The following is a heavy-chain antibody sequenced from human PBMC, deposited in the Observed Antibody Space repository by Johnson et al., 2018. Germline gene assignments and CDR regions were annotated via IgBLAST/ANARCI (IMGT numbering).Heavy chain of an antibody. CDR1: GGTFSSYA. D-gene: IGHD2-2*01. CDR3: ARAGYCTTTSCLYYCGMDV. CDR2: IIPIFGTA. Sequence: VQLVESGAEVKKPGSSVKVSCKASGGTFSSYAISWVRQAPGQGLEWMGGIIPIFGTANYAQKFQGRVTITADEFTSTAYMELSSLRSEDTAVYYCARAGYCTTTSCLYYCGMDVWGQGTTVTVSS. V-gene: IGHV1-69*01. J-gene: IGHJ6*02.